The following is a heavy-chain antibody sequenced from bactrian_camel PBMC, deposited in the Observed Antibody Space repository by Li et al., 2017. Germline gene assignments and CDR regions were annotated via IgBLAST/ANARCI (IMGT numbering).Heavy chain of an antibody. V-gene: IGHV3S6*01. CDR2: IYSDGSDT. J-gene: IGHJ6*01. CDR1: GYDMYC. Sequence: VQLVESGGGSVQAGGSLRLSCAAPGYDMYCLGWFRQAPGKGLEWVSSIYSDGSDTYYADSVKGRFSISRDDAKNTMYLQMNSLKSEDTALYYCATTLGPGRWYSISQTFGYWGQGTQVTVS. D-gene: IGHD6*01. CDR3: ATTLGPGRWYSISQTFGY.